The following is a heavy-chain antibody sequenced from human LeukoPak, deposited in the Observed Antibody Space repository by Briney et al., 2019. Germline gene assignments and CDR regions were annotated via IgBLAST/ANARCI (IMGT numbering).Heavy chain of an antibody. CDR2: ISGFGGST. J-gene: IGHJ4*02. D-gene: IGHD3-22*01. CDR3: ARDPNDYSSGYFFG. V-gene: IGHV3-23*01. Sequence: GGSLRLSCEAYGFTFDSYAMNWVRQAPGKGLEWASSISGFGGSTYYADSVKGRFTISRDNSKNTLYLQMNSLRAEDTDVYYCARDPNDYSSGYFFGWGQGTLVTVSS. CDR1: GFTFDSYA.